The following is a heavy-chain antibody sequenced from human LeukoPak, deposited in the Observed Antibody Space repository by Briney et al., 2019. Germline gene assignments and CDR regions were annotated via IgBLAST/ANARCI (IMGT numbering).Heavy chain of an antibody. CDR1: GGSISSYY. CDR2: IYYSGST. J-gene: IGHJ4*02. D-gene: IGHD5-12*01. V-gene: IGHV4-59*01. Sequence: PSETLSLTCTVSGGSISSYYWSWIRQPPGKGLEWIGYIYYSGSTNYNPSLKSRVTISVDTSKNQFSLKLSSVTAADTAVYYCARDRLGYSGYGHYFDYWGQGTLVTVSS. CDR3: ARDRLGYSGYGHYFDY.